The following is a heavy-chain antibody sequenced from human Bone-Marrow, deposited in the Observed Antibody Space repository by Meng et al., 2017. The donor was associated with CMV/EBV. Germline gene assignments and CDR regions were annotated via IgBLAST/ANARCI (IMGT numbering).Heavy chain of an antibody. CDR2: IIPILGIA. CDR1: GGAFSRYT. V-gene: IGHV1-69*02. Sequence: SGGAFSRYTISWVLQAPGQGLEWMGRIIPILGIANYAQKFQGRVTITADKSTSTAYMELSSLRSEETAVYYCARGYCSSTSCPREFDPWGQGTLVTVSS. CDR3: ARGYCSSTSCPREFDP. D-gene: IGHD2-2*01. J-gene: IGHJ5*02.